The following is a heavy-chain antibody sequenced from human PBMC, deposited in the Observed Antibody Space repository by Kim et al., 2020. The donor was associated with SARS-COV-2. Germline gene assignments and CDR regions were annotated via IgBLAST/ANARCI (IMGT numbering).Heavy chain of an antibody. J-gene: IGHJ4*02. D-gene: IGHD1-26*01. Sequence: SETLSLTCTVSGGSISSSSYYWVWIRQPPGKGLQWIASIYYSGSTFYNPSLKSRVTISEDTSKNQFSLKVSSVTAADTAVYYCARRDALLLPAIWGQGT. CDR2: IYYSGST. V-gene: IGHV4-39*01. CDR1: GGSISSSSYY. CDR3: ARRDALLLPAI.